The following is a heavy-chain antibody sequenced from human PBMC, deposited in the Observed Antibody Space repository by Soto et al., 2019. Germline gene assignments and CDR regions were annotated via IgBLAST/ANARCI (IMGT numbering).Heavy chain of an antibody. V-gene: IGHV4-4*02. CDR2: IYHTGTT. D-gene: IGHD2-15*01. CDR3: ATLPPRIVVVMTDLPT. CDR1: GASISSTYW. J-gene: IGHJ5*02. Sequence: QLRESGPGLVKPSGTLSLTCFVSGASISSTYWWSWVRQTPGKRLEWLGQIYHTGTTSYNPSLKNRVTISLDKSNTQFSLRLTSMTAADTAVYYCATLPPRIVVVMTDLPTWGQGTLVTVSS.